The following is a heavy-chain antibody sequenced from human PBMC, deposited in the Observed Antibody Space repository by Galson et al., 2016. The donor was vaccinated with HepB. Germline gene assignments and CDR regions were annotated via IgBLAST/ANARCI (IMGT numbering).Heavy chain of an antibody. D-gene: IGHD6-19*01. Sequence: CAISGDSVSSNSAAWNWIRQSQSRGLEWLGRTYYRTKWNNEYAVSVKSRITIKADTSKNQFSLQLNSVTPDDTAVYYCARDTVRSGWYLFYFDYWGQGTLVTVSS. CDR3: ARDTVRSGWYLFYFDY. CDR1: GDSVSSNSAA. CDR2: TYYRTKWNN. V-gene: IGHV6-1*01. J-gene: IGHJ4*02.